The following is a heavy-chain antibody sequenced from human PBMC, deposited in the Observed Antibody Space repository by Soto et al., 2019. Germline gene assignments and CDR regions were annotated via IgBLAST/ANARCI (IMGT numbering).Heavy chain of an antibody. J-gene: IGHJ4*02. CDR2: VYLTVTI. V-gene: IGHV4-39*01. Sequence: LSLTSSLSGDSITMTGYYGGCIAQPPRKRLQWSGDVYLTVTIVSRPSPTSRIFISVYTSKNEFSLRLTSVTAADTDVYYCATSHYTYGLLIDYWGQGTLVTVSS. CDR1: GDSITMTGYY. D-gene: IGHD4-17*01. CDR3: ATSHYTYGLLIDY.